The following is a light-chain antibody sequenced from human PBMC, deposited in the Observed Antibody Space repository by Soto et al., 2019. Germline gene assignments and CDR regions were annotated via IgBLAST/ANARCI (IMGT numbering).Light chain of an antibody. J-gene: IGKJ2*03. Sequence: EIVLTQSPGTLSLSLGERATLSCRASQGASSNYLAGYQQKPGQAPRLLIYGTSSRATGIPDRFSGSGSGTDFTLTISRLEPEDFAVYYCQQYGNSPRYSFGQGTKLEIK. CDR3: QQYGNSPRYS. CDR1: QGASSNY. CDR2: GTS. V-gene: IGKV3-20*01.